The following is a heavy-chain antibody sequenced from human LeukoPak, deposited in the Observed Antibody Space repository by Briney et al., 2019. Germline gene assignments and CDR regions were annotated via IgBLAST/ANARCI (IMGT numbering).Heavy chain of an antibody. D-gene: IGHD4-17*01. CDR2: INTNTGNP. V-gene: IGHV7-4-1*02. Sequence: ASVKVSCKASGYTFTSYAMNWVRQAPGQGLEWMGWINTNTGNPTYAQGFTGRFVFSLDTSVSTAYLQISSLKAEDTAVYYCAREAVDYGDYGEDHSWFDPWGQGTLVTVSS. CDR3: AREAVDYGDYGEDHSWFDP. CDR1: GYTFTSYA. J-gene: IGHJ5*02.